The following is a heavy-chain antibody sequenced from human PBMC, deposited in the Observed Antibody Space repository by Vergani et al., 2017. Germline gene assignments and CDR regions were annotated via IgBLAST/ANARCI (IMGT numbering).Heavy chain of an antibody. J-gene: IGHJ6*03. CDR2: IYYSGST. V-gene: IGHV4-59*08. D-gene: IGHD6-13*01. Sequence: QVQLQESGPGLVKPSETLSLTCTVSGGSISSYYWSWIRQPPGKGLEWIGYIYYSGSTNYNPSLKSRVTISVDTSKNQFSLKLSSVTAADTAVYYCAGFDSSTYSWGYYYYYMDVWGKGTTVTVSS. CDR1: GGSISSYY. CDR3: AGFDSSTYSWGYYYYYMDV.